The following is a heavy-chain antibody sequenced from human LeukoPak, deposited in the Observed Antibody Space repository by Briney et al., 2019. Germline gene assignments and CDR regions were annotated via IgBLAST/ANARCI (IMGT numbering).Heavy chain of an antibody. CDR1: GFTFYSYV. Sequence: GGSLRLSCAASGFTFYSYVVHWVRQAPGKGLEWVAVISYDGSNKYYADSVKGRFTISRDNSKNTLYLQMNSLRAEDTAVYYCARARDSGSYYSYFDYWGQGTLVTVSS. V-gene: IGHV3-30-3*01. D-gene: IGHD1-26*01. CDR2: ISYDGSNK. J-gene: IGHJ4*02. CDR3: ARARDSGSYYSYFDY.